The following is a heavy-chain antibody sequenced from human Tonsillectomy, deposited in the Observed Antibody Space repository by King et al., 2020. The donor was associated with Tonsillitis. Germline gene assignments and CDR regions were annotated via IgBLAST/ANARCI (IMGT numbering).Heavy chain of an antibody. CDR2: INPSGGST. Sequence: VQLVESGAEVKKPGASVKVSCKASGYTFTSYYMHWVRQAPGQGLEWMGIINPSGGSTSYAQKFQGRVTMTRDTSTSTVYMELSSLRSEDTAVYYCARVVLGADHYYYGMDVWGQGAKVTVSS. J-gene: IGHJ6*02. CDR3: ARVVLGADHYYYGMDV. V-gene: IGHV1-46*01. CDR1: GYTFTSYY. D-gene: IGHD3-16*01.